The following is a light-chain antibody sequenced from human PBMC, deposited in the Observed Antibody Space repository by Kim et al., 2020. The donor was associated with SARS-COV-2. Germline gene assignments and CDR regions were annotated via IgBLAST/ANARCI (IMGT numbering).Light chain of an antibody. CDR1: QSIGTY. Sequence: PVARANLSCRASQSIGTYLAWYHQKPGQAPRLLVYDASNRATGVPDRFSGSGSGTDFTLTISSLEPEDFSIYYCQQRNSWPPAVTFGGGTKVDIK. J-gene: IGKJ4*01. CDR3: QQRNSWPPAVT. V-gene: IGKV3-11*01. CDR2: DAS.